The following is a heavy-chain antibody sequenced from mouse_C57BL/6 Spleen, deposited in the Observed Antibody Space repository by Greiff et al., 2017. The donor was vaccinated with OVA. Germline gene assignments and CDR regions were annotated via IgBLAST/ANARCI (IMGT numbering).Heavy chain of an antibody. V-gene: IGHV1-69*01. CDR2: IDPSDSYT. CDR3: ARSPWDSAMDY. Sequence: VQLQQPGAELVMPGASVKLSCKASGYTFTSYWMHWVKQRPGQGLEWIGEIDPSDSYTNYNQKFKGKSTLTVDKSSSTAYMQLSSLTSEDSAVYYCARSPWDSAMDYWGQGTSVTVSS. CDR1: GYTFTSYW. D-gene: IGHD4-1*01. J-gene: IGHJ4*01.